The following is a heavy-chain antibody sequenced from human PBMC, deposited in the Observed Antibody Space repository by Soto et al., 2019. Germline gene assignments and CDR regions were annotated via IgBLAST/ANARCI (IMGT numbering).Heavy chain of an antibody. D-gene: IGHD4-17*01. CDR2: ISGSGGST. Sequence: PGGSLRLSCAASGFTFSSYAMSWVRQAPGKGLEWVSAISGSGGSTYYADSVKGRFTISRDNSKNTLYLQMNSLRAEDTAVYYCAKDLTVTHYYYGMDVWGQGATVTVSS. J-gene: IGHJ6*02. CDR1: GFTFSSYA. CDR3: AKDLTVTHYYYGMDV. V-gene: IGHV3-23*01.